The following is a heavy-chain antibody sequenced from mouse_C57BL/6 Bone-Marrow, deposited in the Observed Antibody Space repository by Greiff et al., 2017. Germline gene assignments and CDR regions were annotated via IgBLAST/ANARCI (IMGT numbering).Heavy chain of an antibody. D-gene: IGHD1-1*01. CDR1: GYTFTSYW. Sequence: QVQLQQPGAELVKPGASVKLSCKASGYTFTSYWMHWVKQRPGQGLEWIGMIHPNSCSTNYNEKFKSKATLTVDKSSSTAYMQLSSLTSEDSAVYYCAKDYYGSSYWYFDVWGTGTTVTVSS. CDR3: AKDYYGSSYWYFDV. J-gene: IGHJ1*03. CDR2: IHPNSCST. V-gene: IGHV1-64*01.